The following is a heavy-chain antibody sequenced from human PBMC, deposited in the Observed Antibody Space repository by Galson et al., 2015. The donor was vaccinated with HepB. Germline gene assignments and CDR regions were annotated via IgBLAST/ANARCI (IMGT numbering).Heavy chain of an antibody. D-gene: IGHD6-13*01. Sequence: SVKVSCKASGYTFTGYYMHWVRKAPGQGLEWMGWINPNSGGTNYAQKFQGRVTMTRDTSISTAYMELSRLRSDDTAVYYCAGDLRFRAAAGWAPKWGQGTLVTVSS. V-gene: IGHV1-2*02. CDR1: GYTFTGYY. J-gene: IGHJ4*02. CDR3: AGDLRFRAAAGWAPK. CDR2: INPNSGGT.